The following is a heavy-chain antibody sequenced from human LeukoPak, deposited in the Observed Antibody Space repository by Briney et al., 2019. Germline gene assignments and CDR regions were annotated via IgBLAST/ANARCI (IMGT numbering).Heavy chain of an antibody. V-gene: IGHV4-30-2*01. CDR2: IHHGGTS. D-gene: IGHD6-13*01. CDR1: SGFISSGGYS. J-gene: IGHJ4*02. Sequence: SETLSLTCAVSSGFISSGGYSWSWIRQPPGKGLEWVGYIHHGGTSCSSPSLKSRVTISVDRSNNQFSLSLSSVTAADTAFYYCARAAGSSSSWYDYWGQGTLVTVSS. CDR3: ARAAGSSSSWYDY.